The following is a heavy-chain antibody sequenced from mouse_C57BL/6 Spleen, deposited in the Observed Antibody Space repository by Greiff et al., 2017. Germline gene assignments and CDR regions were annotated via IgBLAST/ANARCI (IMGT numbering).Heavy chain of an antibody. D-gene: IGHD2-4*01. CDR2: IDPETGGT. V-gene: IGHV1-15*01. CDR3: TRRYDYDGWYFDV. Sequence: QVQLKQSGAELVRPGASVTLSCKASGYTFTDYEMHWVKQTPVHGLEWIGAIDPETGGTAYNQKFKGKAILTADKSSSTAYMELRSLTSEDSAVYYCTRRYDYDGWYFDVWGTATTVTVSS. J-gene: IGHJ1*03. CDR1: GYTFTDYE.